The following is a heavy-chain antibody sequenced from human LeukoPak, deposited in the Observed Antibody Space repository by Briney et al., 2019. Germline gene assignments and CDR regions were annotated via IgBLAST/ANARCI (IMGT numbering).Heavy chain of an antibody. CDR1: GGSLSGYY. CDR3: ATKDYLIRHFAY. Sequence: SETLSLTCAVYGGSLSGYYWSWIGQPPGKGLEWIGEIYHTGSTNYNPSLKSRVTISVDKSKNQFSLKMSYVTAADTAVYYCATKDYLIRHFAYWGQGTLVTVSS. CDR2: IYHTGST. D-gene: IGHD3-16*01. V-gene: IGHV4-34*01. J-gene: IGHJ4*02.